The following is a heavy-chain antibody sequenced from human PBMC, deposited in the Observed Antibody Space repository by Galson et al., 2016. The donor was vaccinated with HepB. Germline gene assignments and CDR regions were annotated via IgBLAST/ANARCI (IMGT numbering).Heavy chain of an antibody. Sequence: SLRLSCAASGFILSDYYMDWVRQGPGKGLEWVGRTRNSARRYTTDYVASVKGRFTILRDNSKSSVYLHMNDLKPEDTAIYYCARTGVGDFDYWGRGTLVTVSS. J-gene: IGHJ4*02. CDR3: ARTGVGDFDY. CDR2: TRNSARRYTT. CDR1: GFILSDYY. V-gene: IGHV3-72*01.